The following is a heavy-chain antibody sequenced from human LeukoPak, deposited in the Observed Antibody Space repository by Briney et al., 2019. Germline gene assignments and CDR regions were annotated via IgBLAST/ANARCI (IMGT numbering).Heavy chain of an antibody. J-gene: IGHJ4*02. D-gene: IGHD1-26*01. V-gene: IGHV4-59*01. CDR3: ARDRRERGYYFDY. CDR1: SDSISSYY. Sequence: PSETLSLTCTVSSDSISSYYRSWIRQPPGKGLEWIGYIFDSGYTNHNPSLQSRVTISLDTSKNQFSLKLRSVTAADTAVYYCARDRRERGYYFDYWGQGTLVTVSS. CDR2: IFDSGYT.